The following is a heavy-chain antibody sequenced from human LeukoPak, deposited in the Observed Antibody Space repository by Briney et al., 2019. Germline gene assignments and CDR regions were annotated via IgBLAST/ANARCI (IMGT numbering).Heavy chain of an antibody. D-gene: IGHD3-10*01. CDR2: IAGSGGNT. V-gene: IGHV3-23*01. CDR1: GXTSGNYA. J-gene: IGHJ4*02. Sequence: GGSLRLSCAASGXTSGNYAMNWVRQAPGKGLEWVSAIAGSGGNTYYAGSVKGRFTNSRDNSKNTLYLQMNSLRTEDTALYYCAKDMDYYGSGEGPSDYWGQGTLVTVSS. CDR3: AKDMDYYGSGEGPSDY.